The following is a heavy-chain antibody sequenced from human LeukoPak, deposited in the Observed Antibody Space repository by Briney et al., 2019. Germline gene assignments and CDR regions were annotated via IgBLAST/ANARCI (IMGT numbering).Heavy chain of an antibody. CDR3: ARIEDGSGSYYNVRGWWNYYYYYMDV. V-gene: IGHV4-4*02. Sequence: PSETLSLTCAVSGGSINSSNWWSWVRQPPGKGLEWIDEIYRTGNTNYNPSLKSRVTISVDTSKNQFSVKLSSVTAADTAVYYCARIEDGSGSYYNVRGWWNYYYYYMDVWGKGTTVTVSS. J-gene: IGHJ6*03. CDR2: IYRTGNT. D-gene: IGHD3-10*01. CDR1: GGSINSSNW.